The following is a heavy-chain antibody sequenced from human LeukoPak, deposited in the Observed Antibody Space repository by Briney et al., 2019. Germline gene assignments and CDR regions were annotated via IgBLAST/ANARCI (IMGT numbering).Heavy chain of an antibody. CDR1: GYSFTTYW. CDR3: ARREGGSSFFDY. V-gene: IGHV5-51*01. Sequence: GESLKISCKASGYSFTTYWIGWVRQMPGKGLEWMGIIYPADSTAHYSPSFQGQVTISADKSISTAYLQWSSLKASDTAMYYCARREGGSSFFDYWGQGTLVTCSS. J-gene: IGHJ4*02. CDR2: IYPADSTA. D-gene: IGHD1-26*01.